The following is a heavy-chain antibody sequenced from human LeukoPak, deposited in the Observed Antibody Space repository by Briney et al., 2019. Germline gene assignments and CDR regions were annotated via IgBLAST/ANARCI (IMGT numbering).Heavy chain of an antibody. CDR2: IYYSGST. V-gene: IGHV4-39*07. Sequence: SETLSLTCTVSGGSISSSSYYWGWIRQPPGKGLEWIGSIYYSGSTCYNPSLKSRVTISVDTSKNQFSLKLSSVTAADTAVYYCARDRADSSGYYGTYYFDYWGQGTLVTVSS. J-gene: IGHJ4*02. CDR1: GGSISSSSYY. D-gene: IGHD3-22*01. CDR3: ARDRADSSGYYGTYYFDY.